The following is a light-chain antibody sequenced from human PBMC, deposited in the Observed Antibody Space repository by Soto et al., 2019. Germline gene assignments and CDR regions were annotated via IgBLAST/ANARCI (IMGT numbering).Light chain of an antibody. V-gene: IGKV1-5*03. CDR2: TAS. J-gene: IGKJ1*01. CDR3: HQSSDYSWT. CDR1: QSINSW. Sequence: DIHMTQSPSTLPASVGYRRNPNFRASQSINSWLAWYQQKPGKAPKLLIYTASSLETGVPSRVSGSGSGTEVTLTISSLQPDDFATYSCHQSSDYSWTFGQGTKVE.